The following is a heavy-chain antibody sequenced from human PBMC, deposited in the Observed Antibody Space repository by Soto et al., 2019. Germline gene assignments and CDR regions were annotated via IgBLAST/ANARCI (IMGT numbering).Heavy chain of an antibody. CDR3: ARVERGTATTVVDAFDI. Sequence: SVTLSLPWGVYGGVGISGSCYWSWNRQPPGKGLEWIGEMSHSGGTHFNPSLKSRVTISVDTSKNQFSLKMSSVTAADTALYYCARVERGTATTVVDAFDIWGPGTMVTVSS. V-gene: IGHV4-34*01. CDR1: GGVGISGSCY. D-gene: IGHD1-1*01. CDR2: MSHSGGT. J-gene: IGHJ3*02.